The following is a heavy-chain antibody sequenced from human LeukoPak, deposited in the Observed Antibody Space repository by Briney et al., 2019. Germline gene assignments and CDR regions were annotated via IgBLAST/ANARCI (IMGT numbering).Heavy chain of an antibody. V-gene: IGHV3-23*01. D-gene: IGHD2-2*01. CDR2: ISGSGGST. CDR3: AKLSVPAAMRINWFDP. CDR1: GFTFSSYA. J-gene: IGHJ5*02. Sequence: GGSLRLSCAASGFTFSSYAMSWVRQAPGKGQEWVSAISGSGGSTYYADSVKGRFTISRDNSKNTLYLQMNSLRAEDTAVYYCAKLSVPAAMRINWFDPWGQGTLVTVSS.